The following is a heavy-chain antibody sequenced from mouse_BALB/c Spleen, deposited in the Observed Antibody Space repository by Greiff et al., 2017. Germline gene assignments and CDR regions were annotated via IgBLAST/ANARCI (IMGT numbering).Heavy chain of an antibody. V-gene: IGHV1-7*01. Sequence: VQGVESGAELAKPGASVKMSCKASGYTFTSYWMHWVKQRPGQGLEWIGYINPSTGYTEYNQKFKDKATLTADKSSSTAYMQLSSLTSEDSAVYYCARRAYSGYYYAMDYWGQGTSVTVSS. J-gene: IGHJ4*01. CDR3: ARRAYSGYYYAMDY. D-gene: IGHD1-1*01. CDR2: INPSTGYT. CDR1: GYTFTSYW.